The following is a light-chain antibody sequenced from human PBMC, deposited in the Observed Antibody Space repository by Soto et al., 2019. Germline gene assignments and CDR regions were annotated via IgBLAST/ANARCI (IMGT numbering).Light chain of an antibody. CDR2: AAS. V-gene: IGKV1-39*01. Sequence: DIQMTQSPSTLSGSAGARVTIPCRASQSISSYVSWYQQKPGKAPKLLIYAASRLESGVPSRFSGSRSGTDFTLTISSLQPEDFATYYCQQSYSRMTFGQGTKVDTK. CDR3: QQSYSRMT. CDR1: QSISSY. J-gene: IGKJ1*01.